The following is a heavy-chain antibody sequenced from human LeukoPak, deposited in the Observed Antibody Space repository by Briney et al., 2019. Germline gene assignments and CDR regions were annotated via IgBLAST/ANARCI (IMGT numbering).Heavy chain of an antibody. CDR2: IYTSGST. CDR3: ARGETQWLQARLNY. J-gene: IGHJ4*02. Sequence: SETLSLTCTVSGGSISSYYWSWIRQPAGKGLEWIGRIYTSGSTNYNPSLKSRVTMSVDTSKNQFSLKLSSVTAADTAVYYCARGETQWLQARLNYWGQGTLVTVSS. V-gene: IGHV4-4*07. CDR1: GGSISSYY. D-gene: IGHD6-19*01.